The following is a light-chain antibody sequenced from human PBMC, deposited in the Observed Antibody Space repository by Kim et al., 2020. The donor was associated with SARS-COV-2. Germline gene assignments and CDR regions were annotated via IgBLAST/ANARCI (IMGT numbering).Light chain of an antibody. CDR3: KSADSSGTYTV. V-gene: IGLV3-25*03. J-gene: IGLJ3*02. CDR1: ALPKQY. CDR2: KDS. Sequence: LGQTARITCSGDALPKQYAYWYQQKPGQAPVLVIYKDSERPSGIPERFSGSSSGTTVTLTISGVQAEDEADYYCKSADSSGTYTVFGGGTKLTVL.